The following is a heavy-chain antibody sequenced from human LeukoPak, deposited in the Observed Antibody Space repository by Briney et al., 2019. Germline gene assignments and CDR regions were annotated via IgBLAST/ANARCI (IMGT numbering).Heavy chain of an antibody. CDR1: GFTFSSYA. CDR3: ARDKRGYYGSGSYYLY. D-gene: IGHD3-10*01. Sequence: GGSLRLSCAASGFTFSSYAMHWVRQAPGKGLEWVAVISYDGSNKYYADSVKGRFTISRDNSKNTLYLQMNSLRAEDTAVYYCARDKRGYYGSGSYYLYWGQGTLVTVSS. J-gene: IGHJ4*02. CDR2: ISYDGSNK. V-gene: IGHV3-30-3*01.